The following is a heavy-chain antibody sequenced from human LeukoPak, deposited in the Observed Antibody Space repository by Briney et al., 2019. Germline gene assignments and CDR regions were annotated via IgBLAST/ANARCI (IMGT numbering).Heavy chain of an antibody. V-gene: IGHV3-23*01. CDR2: ISGSGGST. J-gene: IGHJ4*02. CDR3: AKGGEGYSGGWYEGY. CDR1: GFTFSSYA. D-gene: IGHD6-19*01. Sequence: PGGSLRLSCAASGFTFSSYAMSWVRQAPGKGLEWVSAISGSGGSTYYADSVKGRFTISRDNSKNTLYLQMNSLRAEDTAVYYCAKGGEGYSGGWYEGYWGQGTLVTVSS.